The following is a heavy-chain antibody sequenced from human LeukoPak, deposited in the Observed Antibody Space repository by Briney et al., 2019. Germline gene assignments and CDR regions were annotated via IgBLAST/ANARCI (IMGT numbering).Heavy chain of an antibody. D-gene: IGHD2-15*01. J-gene: IGHJ6*02. CDR1: GSTFSSYA. Sequence: ASVNVSCKASGSTFSSYAISWVRQAPGQGLEWMGEIIPIFGTANYAQKFQGRVTITADESTSTAYMELSSLRSEDTAVYYCARKGSVAAWEYYYYGMDVWGQGTTVTVSS. CDR2: IIPIFGTA. CDR3: ARKGSVAAWEYYYYGMDV. V-gene: IGHV1-69*01.